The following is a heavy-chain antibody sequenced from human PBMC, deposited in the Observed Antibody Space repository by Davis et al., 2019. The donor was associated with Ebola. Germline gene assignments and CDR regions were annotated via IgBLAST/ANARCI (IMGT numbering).Heavy chain of an antibody. CDR2: ISSSGSTI. CDR1: GFTFSDYY. D-gene: IGHD3/OR15-3a*01. J-gene: IGHJ5*02. Sequence: GESLNTSCAASGFTFSDYYMSWIRQAPGKGLEWVSYISSSGSTIYYADSVKGRFTISRDNSKNTLYLQMNSLRAEDTAVYYCARGDWDYNWFDPWGQGTLVSVSS. CDR3: ARGDWDYNWFDP. V-gene: IGHV3-11*01.